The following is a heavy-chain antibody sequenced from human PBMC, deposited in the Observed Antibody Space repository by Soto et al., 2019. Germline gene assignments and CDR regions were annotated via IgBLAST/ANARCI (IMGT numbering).Heavy chain of an antibody. CDR2: ISSSSTTK. CDR3: ARDGCSGSNCLNWFDL. D-gene: IGHD2-15*01. CDR1: GFTFSSYS. Sequence: GGSLRLSCAASGFTFSSYSMNWVRQAPGKGLEWVSYISSSSTTKYYADSVKGRFTISRDNAKNSLYLQMNSLRAEDTAVYYCARDGCSGSNCLNWFDLWGQGTPVTVSS. J-gene: IGHJ5*02. V-gene: IGHV3-48*01.